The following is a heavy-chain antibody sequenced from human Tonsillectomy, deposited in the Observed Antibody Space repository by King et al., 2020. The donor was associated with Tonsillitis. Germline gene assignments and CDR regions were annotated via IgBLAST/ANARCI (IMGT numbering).Heavy chain of an antibody. CDR1: GFTFSDYY. V-gene: IGHV3-11*05. J-gene: IGHJ6*03. Sequence: VQLVESGGGLVKPGGSLRLSCAASGFTFSDYYMSWIRQAPGEGLEWVSYISSSSSYTNYADSVKGRFTISRDNAKNSLYLQMNSLRAEDTAVYYCARVGAVAGPNYYYYYMDVWGKGTTVTVSS. CDR3: ARVGAVAGPNYYYYYMDV. D-gene: IGHD6-19*01. CDR2: ISSSSSYT.